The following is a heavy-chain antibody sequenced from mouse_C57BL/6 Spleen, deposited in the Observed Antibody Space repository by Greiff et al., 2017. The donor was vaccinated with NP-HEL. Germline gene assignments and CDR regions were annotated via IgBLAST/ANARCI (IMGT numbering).Heavy chain of an antibody. J-gene: IGHJ4*01. CDR1: GYTFTSYT. CDR2: INPSSGYT. Sequence: VQLQQSGAELARPGASVKMSCKASGYTFTSYTMHWVKQRPGQGLEWIGYINPSSGYTKYNQKFKDKATLTADKSSSTAYMQLSSLTSEDSAVYYCARSGIYYGNHYAMDYWGQGTSVTVSS. CDR3: ARSGIYYGNHYAMDY. V-gene: IGHV1-4*01. D-gene: IGHD2-1*01.